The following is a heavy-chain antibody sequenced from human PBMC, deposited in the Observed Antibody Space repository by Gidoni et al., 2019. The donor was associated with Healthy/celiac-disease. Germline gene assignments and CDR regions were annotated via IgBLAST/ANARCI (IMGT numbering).Heavy chain of an antibody. J-gene: IGHJ3*02. Sequence: QVQLVESGGGVVQPGRSLRLSCAASGFTFSSYGMHWVRQAPGKGLEWVAVIWYDGSNKYYADSVKGRFTISRDNSKNTLYLQMNSLRAEDTAVYYCARWDTADAFDIWGQGTMVTVSS. D-gene: IGHD5-18*01. V-gene: IGHV3-33*01. CDR1: GFTFSSYG. CDR2: IWYDGSNK. CDR3: ARWDTADAFDI.